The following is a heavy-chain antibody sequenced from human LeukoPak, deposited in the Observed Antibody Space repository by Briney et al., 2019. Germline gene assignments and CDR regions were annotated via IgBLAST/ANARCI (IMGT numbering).Heavy chain of an antibody. CDR2: ISGSGGST. Sequence: PGGSLRLSCAASGFTFSSYAMSWVRQAPGKGLEWVSAISGSGGSTYYADSVKGRFTISRDNSKNTLYLQMNSLRAEDTAVYYCAKIAGGWFGELLSHYYFDYSGQGTLVPVSS. D-gene: IGHD3-10*01. CDR3: AKIAGGWFGELLSHYYFDY. CDR1: GFTFSSYA. J-gene: IGHJ4*02. V-gene: IGHV3-23*01.